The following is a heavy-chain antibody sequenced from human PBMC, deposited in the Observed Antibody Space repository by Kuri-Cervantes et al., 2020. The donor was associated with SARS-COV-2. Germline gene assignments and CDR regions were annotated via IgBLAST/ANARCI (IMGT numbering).Heavy chain of an antibody. CDR1: GFTFDDYG. J-gene: IGHJ4*02. Sequence: GGSLRLSCAASGFTFDDYGMSWVRQAPGKGLEWVSVIYSGGSTYYADSVKGRFTISRDNSKNTLYLQMNSLRAEDTAVYYCAKDRTTHNWGSRAKGYFDYWGQGTLVTVSS. D-gene: IGHD7-27*01. CDR2: IYSGGST. V-gene: IGHV3-23*03. CDR3: AKDRTTHNWGSRAKGYFDY.